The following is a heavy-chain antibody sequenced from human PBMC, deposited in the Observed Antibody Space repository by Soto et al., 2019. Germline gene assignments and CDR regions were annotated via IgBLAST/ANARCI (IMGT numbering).Heavy chain of an antibody. Sequence: PADTLSLTFAVSGGSVSSANYYWSWIRQPPGKGLELVGYIYYSGSTNYNPSLTSRVTISRDTSKNHFSLKLSTVTAAETAIYYCARASGGYKDHCFDXWGRGTLVTVS. CDR1: GGSVSSANYY. D-gene: IGHD5-18*01. CDR3: ARASGGYKDHCFDX. V-gene: IGHV4-61*03. CDR2: IYYSGST. J-gene: IGHJ4*02.